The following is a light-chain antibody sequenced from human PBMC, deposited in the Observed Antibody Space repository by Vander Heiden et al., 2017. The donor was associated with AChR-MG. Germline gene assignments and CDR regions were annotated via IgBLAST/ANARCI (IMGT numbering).Light chain of an antibody. CDR2: AAS. CDR3: QQSYSTPRT. J-gene: IGKJ1*01. Sequence: DIQMTQYPSSLSASVGDRVSIACRAIQSISTYLNWYQQKPGKAPKLLIYAASSLQSGVPSRFGGSGSGTDFTLTISNLQPEDFATYYCQQSYSTPRTFGQGTQVEIK. CDR1: QSISTY. V-gene: IGKV1-39*01.